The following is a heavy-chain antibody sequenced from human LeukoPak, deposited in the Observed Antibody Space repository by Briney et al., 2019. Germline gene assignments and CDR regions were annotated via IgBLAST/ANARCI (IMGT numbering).Heavy chain of an antibody. CDR2: ISGSGGRT. CDR1: GFTFSSYA. Sequence: GGSLRLSCAASGFTFSSYAMRWVPQALGRGLEWGSDISGSGGRTHSADSVNGRFTISRDNSKNTLYLQMNSLRAEDTAVYYCATQYYDYVWGSLPQYYFDYWGQGTLVTVSS. V-gene: IGHV3-23*01. CDR3: ATQYYDYVWGSLPQYYFDY. J-gene: IGHJ4*02. D-gene: IGHD3-16*01.